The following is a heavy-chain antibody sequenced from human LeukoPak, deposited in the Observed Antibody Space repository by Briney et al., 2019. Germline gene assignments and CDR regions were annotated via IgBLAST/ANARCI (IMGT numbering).Heavy chain of an antibody. Sequence: ASVKVSCKASGYTFTSYYMHWVRQAPGQGLEWMGIINPSGGSTSYAQKFQGRVTMTRDMSTSTVYMELSSLRSEDTAVYYCARGHYDSSGYPYAFDIWGQGTMVTVSS. D-gene: IGHD3-22*01. J-gene: IGHJ3*02. V-gene: IGHV1-46*01. CDR1: GYTFTSYY. CDR3: ARGHYDSSGYPYAFDI. CDR2: INPSGGST.